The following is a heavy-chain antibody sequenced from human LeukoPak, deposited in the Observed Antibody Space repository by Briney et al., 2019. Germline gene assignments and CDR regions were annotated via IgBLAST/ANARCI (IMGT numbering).Heavy chain of an antibody. D-gene: IGHD6-13*01. V-gene: IGHV4-34*01. CDR3: ARTATGYSSSFFAVWFDP. CDR2: INHSGST. CDR1: GGSFSGYY. Sequence: SETLSLTCAVYGGSFSGYYWSWIRQPPGKGLEWIGEINHSGSTNYNPSLKSRVTISVDTSKNQFSLKLSSVTAADTAVYYCARTATGYSSSFFAVWFDPWGQGTLVTVSS. J-gene: IGHJ5*02.